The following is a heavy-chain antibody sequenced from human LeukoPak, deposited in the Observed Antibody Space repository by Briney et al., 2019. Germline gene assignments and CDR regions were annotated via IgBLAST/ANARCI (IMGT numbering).Heavy chain of an antibody. CDR3: AKDGGYGGNSLFDY. D-gene: IGHD4-23*01. CDR2: ISSSRST. J-gene: IGHJ4*02. Sequence: GGSLRLSCAASGFTFSNFAMSWVRQAPGKGLEWVSAISSSRSTYYADSVKGRFTISRDNSKNTLFLQMNSLRAEDTAVYYCAKDGGYGGNSLFDYWGQGTLVTVSS. V-gene: IGHV3-23*01. CDR1: GFTFSNFA.